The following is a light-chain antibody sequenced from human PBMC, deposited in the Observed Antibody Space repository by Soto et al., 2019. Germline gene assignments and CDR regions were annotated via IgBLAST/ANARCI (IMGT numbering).Light chain of an antibody. CDR3: GTWDSRMRVVV. CDR1: NIGTNY. V-gene: IGLV1-51*01. J-gene: IGLJ2*01. Sequence: QSVLTQSPSVSAAPGQKVTISCSNIGTNYISWYQQLPGPAPKLLIYDNNKRPSGIPDRFSGSKSGTSVTLGITGRQTGDEADYYCGTWDSRMRVVVFGGGTQRTVL. CDR2: DNN.